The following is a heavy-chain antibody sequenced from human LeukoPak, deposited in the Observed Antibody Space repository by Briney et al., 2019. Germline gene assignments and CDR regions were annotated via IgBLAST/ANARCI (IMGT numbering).Heavy chain of an antibody. CDR1: GGTFSSYT. CDR3: ASGPYCGGDCFRFGY. Sequence: SVKVSCKASGGTFSSYTISWVRQAPGQGLEWMGRIIPILGIANYAQKFQGRVTITADKSTSTAYMELSSLRSEDTAVYYCASGPYCGGDCFRFGYWGQGTLVTVSS. CDR2: IIPILGIA. J-gene: IGHJ4*02. D-gene: IGHD2-21*01. V-gene: IGHV1-69*02.